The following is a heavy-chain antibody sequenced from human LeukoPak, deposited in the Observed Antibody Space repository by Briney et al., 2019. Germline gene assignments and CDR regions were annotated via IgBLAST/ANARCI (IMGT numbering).Heavy chain of an antibody. D-gene: IGHD6-13*01. CDR2: ISGSGGST. CDR1: GFTFSSYA. V-gene: IGHV3-23*01. J-gene: IGHJ4*02. CDR3: AKETFRSSSWYDSPTDS. Sequence: PGGSLRLSCAASGFTFSSYAMSWVRQAPGKGLEWVSAISGSGGSTYYADSVKGRFTISRDNSNNTLYLQMNSLIAADTAVYSCAKETFRSSSWYDSPTDSWGQGALVTVSS.